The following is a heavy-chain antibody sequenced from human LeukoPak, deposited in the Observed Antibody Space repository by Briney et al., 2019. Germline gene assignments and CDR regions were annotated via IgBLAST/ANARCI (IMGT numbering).Heavy chain of an antibody. CDR2: ISSSGSTI. CDR3: ARAYDILTGFNDY. CDR1: GFTFSDYY. J-gene: IGHJ4*02. Sequence: GGSLRLSCAASGFTFSDYYMSWIRQAPGQGLEWVSYISSSGSTIYYADSVKGRFTISRDNAKNSLYLQMNSLRAEDTAVYYCARAYDILTGFNDYWGQGTLVTVSS. D-gene: IGHD3-9*01. V-gene: IGHV3-11*04.